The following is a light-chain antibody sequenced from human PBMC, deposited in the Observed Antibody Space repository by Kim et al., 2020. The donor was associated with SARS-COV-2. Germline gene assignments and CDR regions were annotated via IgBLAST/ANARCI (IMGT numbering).Light chain of an antibody. CDR3: QQYYSTPNT. Sequence: RATINCKSSQNILYSSNNKNFLAWYQQKPGQPPKLLIYCASTRESGVPDRFSGSESGTDFTLTISSLQAEDVAVYYCQQYYSTPNTFGQGTKLEIK. V-gene: IGKV4-1*01. CDR2: CAS. CDR1: QNILYSSNNKNF. J-gene: IGKJ2*01.